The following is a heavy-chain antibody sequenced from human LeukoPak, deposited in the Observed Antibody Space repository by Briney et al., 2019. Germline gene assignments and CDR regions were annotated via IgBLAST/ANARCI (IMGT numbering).Heavy chain of an antibody. V-gene: IGHV1-69*13. J-gene: IGHJ4*02. CDR1: GGTFSSYA. CDR3: ARGSVTSDIVVVPAAMYDY. D-gene: IGHD2-2*01. CDR2: IIPIFGTA. Sequence: SVKVSCKASGGTFSSYAISWVRQAPGQGLEWMGGIIPIFGTANYAQKFQGRVTITADESTSTAYMELSSLRSEDTAVYYCARGSVTSDIVVVPAAMYDYWGQGTLVTVSS.